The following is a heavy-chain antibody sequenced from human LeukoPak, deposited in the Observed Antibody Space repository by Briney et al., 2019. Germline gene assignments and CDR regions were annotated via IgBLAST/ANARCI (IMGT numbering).Heavy chain of an antibody. J-gene: IGHJ4*02. D-gene: IGHD2-15*01. CDR3: LGYCSGGSCYSGAH. CDR2: ISTTGGNT. Sequence: GGSLRLSCAASGFSISTYEMNWVRQAPGKGLEWVSTISTTGGNTYYADSVKGRFTISRDNSKNTQFLQMNSLRGEDTAVYYCLGYCSGGSCYSGAHWGQGTLVTVYS. V-gene: IGHV3-23*01. CDR1: GFSISTYE.